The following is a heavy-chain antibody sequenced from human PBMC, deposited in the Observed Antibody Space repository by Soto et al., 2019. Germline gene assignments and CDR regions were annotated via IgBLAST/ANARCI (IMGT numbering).Heavy chain of an antibody. CDR1: GFTFSNYG. J-gene: IGHJ4*02. D-gene: IGHD6-19*01. Sequence: PGGSLRLSCAASGFTFSNYGMHWLRQAPGKGLEWVGVIAHDGSIQYIAEPVKGRFTMSRDNSKSTLYLQVNTLRAEDTALYYCAKEPAPYASGWYFENWGQGTLVTVSS. CDR3: AKEPAPYASGWYFEN. V-gene: IGHV3-30*18. CDR2: IAHDGSIQ.